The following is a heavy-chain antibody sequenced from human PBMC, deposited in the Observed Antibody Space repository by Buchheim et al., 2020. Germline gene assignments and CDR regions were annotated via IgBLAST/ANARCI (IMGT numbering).Heavy chain of an antibody. V-gene: IGHV4-39*01. Sequence: QLQLQESGPGLVKPSETLSLTCTVSGGSISSSSYYWGWIRQPPGKGLEWIGSIYSSGSTYYNPSLKSRVTISVDTSKNQFSLKLSSGTAADTAVYYCARFMVRGVIDYWGQGTL. CDR2: IYSSGST. CDR1: GGSISSSSYY. CDR3: ARFMVRGVIDY. D-gene: IGHD3-10*01. J-gene: IGHJ4*02.